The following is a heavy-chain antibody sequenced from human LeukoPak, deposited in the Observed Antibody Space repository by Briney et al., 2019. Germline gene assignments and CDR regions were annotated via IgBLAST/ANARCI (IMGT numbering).Heavy chain of an antibody. J-gene: IGHJ4*02. Sequence: PSQTLSLTCTVSGGSISSGVYYWSWIRQHPGKGLEWIGYIYYSGSTYYNPSLKIRVTISVDTSKNQVSLKQTSVTAADTAVYYCARDGGYSNYAPRWYFDYWGQGTLVTVSS. V-gene: IGHV4-31*03. CDR3: ARDGGYSNYAPRWYFDY. D-gene: IGHD4-11*01. CDR1: GGSISSGVYY. CDR2: IYYSGST.